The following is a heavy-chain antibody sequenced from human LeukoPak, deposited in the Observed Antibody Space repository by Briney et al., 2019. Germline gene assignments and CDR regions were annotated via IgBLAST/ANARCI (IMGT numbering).Heavy chain of an antibody. CDR3: ADPPNADY. Sequence: PGGSLRLSCAASGFTFSNYAMSWVRQAPGKGLEWVSSIGGSDGRTYYAESVQGRFTISRDNSKKTLYLQMNSLRVEDTGVYFCADPPNADYWGQGTLVTVSS. D-gene: IGHD4/OR15-4a*01. CDR2: IGGSDGRT. J-gene: IGHJ4*02. V-gene: IGHV3-23*01. CDR1: GFTFSNYA.